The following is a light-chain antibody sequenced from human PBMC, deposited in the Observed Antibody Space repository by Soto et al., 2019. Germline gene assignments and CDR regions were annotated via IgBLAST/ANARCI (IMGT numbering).Light chain of an antibody. J-gene: IGKJ1*01. CDR3: QQTYSNPWT. CDR1: QSIVTL. CDR2: GAS. Sequence: DIQMPQSPSSLSASVGDRVTVTCRASQSIVTLLNWYQQKPGKAPNLLIYGASTLHSGVPSRLSGGESGTDFTLTISSLQPEDSATYFGQQTYSNPWTFGHGTRVEIK. V-gene: IGKV1-39*01.